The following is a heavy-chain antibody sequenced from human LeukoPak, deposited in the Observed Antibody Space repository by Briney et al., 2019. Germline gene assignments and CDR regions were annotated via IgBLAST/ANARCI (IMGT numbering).Heavy chain of an antibody. CDR1: GFTFDDYA. CDR3: AKDSQGYCSSTSCLDY. Sequence: GRSLRLSCAASGFTFDDYAMHWVRQAPGKGLEWVSGISWNSGSIGYADSVKGRFTISRDNAKNSLYLQMNSLRAEDMALYYCAKDSQGYCSSTSCLDYWGQGTLVTVSS. D-gene: IGHD2-2*01. V-gene: IGHV3-9*03. J-gene: IGHJ4*02. CDR2: ISWNSGSI.